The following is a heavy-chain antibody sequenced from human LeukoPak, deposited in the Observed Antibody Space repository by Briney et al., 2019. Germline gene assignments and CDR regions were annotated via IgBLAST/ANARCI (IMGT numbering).Heavy chain of an antibody. CDR2: IYNSGTT. CDR1: GYSISSGYY. CDR3: GTDSKY. Sequence: SSETLSLTCDVSGYSISSGYYWGWIRQSPGKGLEWIASIYNSGTTFYNPSLKSRVTLSVDTSKNQFSLRLSFVTAADTAVYYCGTDSKYWGQGTLVTVSS. J-gene: IGHJ4*02. V-gene: IGHV4-38-2*02.